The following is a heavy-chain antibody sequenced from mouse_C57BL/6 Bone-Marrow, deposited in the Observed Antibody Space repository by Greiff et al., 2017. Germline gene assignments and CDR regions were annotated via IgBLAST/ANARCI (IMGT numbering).Heavy chain of an antibody. Sequence: QVQLQQSGPELVKPGASVKISCKASGYAFSSSWMNWVKQRPGKGLEWIGRIYPGDGDTNYNGKFKGKATLTADKSSSTAYMQLSSLTSEDSAVYFCAREGGNDFWFAYWGQGTLVTVSA. CDR3: AREGGNDFWFAY. J-gene: IGHJ3*01. V-gene: IGHV1-82*01. CDR1: GYAFSSSW. D-gene: IGHD2-2*01. CDR2: IYPGDGDT.